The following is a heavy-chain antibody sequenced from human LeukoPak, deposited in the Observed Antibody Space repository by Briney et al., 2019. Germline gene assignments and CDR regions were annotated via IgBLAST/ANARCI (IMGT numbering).Heavy chain of an antibody. CDR3: ARTRSGSYWEKYYYYYYMDV. D-gene: IGHD3-10*01. J-gene: IGHJ6*03. CDR1: GYMFTNYW. CDR2: IHPGDSDT. Sequence: GESLKISCKGSGYMFTNYWIGWVRQMPGKGPEWMGIIHPGDSDTRYSPSFQGQVTISADKSISTAYLQWSSLKASDTAMYYCARTRSGSYWEKYYYYYYMDVWGKGTTVTVSS. V-gene: IGHV5-51*01.